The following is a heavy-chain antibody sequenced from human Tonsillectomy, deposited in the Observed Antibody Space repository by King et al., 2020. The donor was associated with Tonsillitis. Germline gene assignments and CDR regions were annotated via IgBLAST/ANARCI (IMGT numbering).Heavy chain of an antibody. D-gene: IGHD6-25*01. CDR1: GYSISSRIW. CDR3: ARRRASGDYDVFDI. J-gene: IGHJ3*02. V-gene: IGHV4-28*01. CDR2: IYYTGRT. Sequence: QLQESGPGLVKPSDTLSLTCAVSGYSISSRIWWGWIRQPPGKGLEWIGYIYYTGRTYHNPSLKSRSTMSVDTSKNQFSLKLSSVTAVETAVYSCARRRASGDYDVFDIWGQGTMVTVSS.